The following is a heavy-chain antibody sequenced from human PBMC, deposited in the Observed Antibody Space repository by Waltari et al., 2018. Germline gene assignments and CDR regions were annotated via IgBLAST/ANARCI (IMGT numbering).Heavy chain of an antibody. CDR1: W. Sequence: WWMWVRQRPGKGLEWIGQINRSRRTNYHPTFESRVIVSIDTSNNQFSLKFPSATAADTAVYYCARDRGRGIYLDTWGQGTLVTVSP. CDR3: ARDRGRGIYLDT. J-gene: IGHJ5*02. V-gene: IGHV4-4*02. D-gene: IGHD1-1*01. CDR2: INRSRRT.